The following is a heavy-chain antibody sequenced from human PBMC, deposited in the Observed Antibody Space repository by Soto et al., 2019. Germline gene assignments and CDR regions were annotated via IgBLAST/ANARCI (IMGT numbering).Heavy chain of an antibody. V-gene: IGHV4-59*11. CDR3: ARGLSWSPYFES. CDR2: LYYSGTT. CDR1: GASISTQS. D-gene: IGHD3-3*01. J-gene: IGHJ4*02. Sequence: QVQLQESGPGLVKPSETLSLTCTVSGASISTQSWNWIRQAPGKGLEWIGYLYYSGTTNYNPSPKSRVTISADTSKNQVSLKLTSVTAADTAVYFCARGLSWSPYFESWGQGILVTVSS.